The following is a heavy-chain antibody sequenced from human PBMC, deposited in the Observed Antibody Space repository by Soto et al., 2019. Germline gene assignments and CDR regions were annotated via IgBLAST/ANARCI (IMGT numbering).Heavy chain of an antibody. V-gene: IGHV6-1*01. CDR2: TYYRSKWYN. D-gene: IGHD2-15*01. CDR3: AMGVVARSFYGMDV. Sequence: TLSLTCAISGDSVSSDSAAWNWIRQSPSRGLEWLGRTYYRSKWYNDYAVSVKSRITINPDTSKNQFSLQLNSVTPEDTAVYYCAMGVVARSFYGMDVWGQGTTVTVSS. CDR1: GDSVSSDSAA. J-gene: IGHJ6*02.